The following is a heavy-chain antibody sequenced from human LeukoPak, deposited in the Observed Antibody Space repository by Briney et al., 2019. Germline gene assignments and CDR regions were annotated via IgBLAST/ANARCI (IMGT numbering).Heavy chain of an antibody. J-gene: IGHJ4*02. CDR1: GGTFSSYA. CDR3: ARAGAFGGVIVTAFDY. Sequence: SVNVSCKASGGTFSSYAISWVRQAPGQGLEWMGGIIPIFGTANYAQKFQGRVTITADESTSTAYMELSSLRSEDTAVYYCARAGAFGGVIVTAFDYWGQGTLVTVSS. D-gene: IGHD3-16*02. CDR2: IIPIFGTA. V-gene: IGHV1-69*13.